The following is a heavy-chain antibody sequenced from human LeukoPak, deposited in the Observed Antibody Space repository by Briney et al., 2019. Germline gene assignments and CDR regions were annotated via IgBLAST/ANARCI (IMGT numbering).Heavy chain of an antibody. V-gene: IGHV3-7*05. CDR1: GFTFSNYW. J-gene: IGHJ4*02. CDR2: IKQDGSEK. CDR3: ARGGDSSSWYWFDY. Sequence: GGSLRLSCAASGFTFSNYWMSWGRQARGKGLEWVANIKQDGSEKYYVDSVKGRFTISRDNAKNSLYLQMNSLRAEDTAVYYCARGGDSSSWYWFDYWGQGTPVTVSS. D-gene: IGHD6-13*01.